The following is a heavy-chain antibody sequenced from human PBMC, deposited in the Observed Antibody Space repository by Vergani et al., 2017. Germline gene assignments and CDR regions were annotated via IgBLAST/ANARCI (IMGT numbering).Heavy chain of an antibody. CDR2: SNAGNGNT. J-gene: IGHJ6*03. V-gene: IGHV1-3*02. Sequence: QVQLVQSGAEVKKPGASVKVSCKASGYTFTSYAMHWVRQAPGQRLEWMGWSNAGNGNTKYSQEFQGRVTITRDTSASTAYMELSSLRSEDTAVYYCATGPWGAAAGTYYYYMDVWGQGTTVTVSS. CDR1: GYTFTSYA. D-gene: IGHD6-13*01. CDR3: ATGPWGAAAGTYYYYMDV.